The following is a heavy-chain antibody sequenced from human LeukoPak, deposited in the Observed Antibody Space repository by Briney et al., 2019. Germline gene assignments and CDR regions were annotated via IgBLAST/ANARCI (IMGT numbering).Heavy chain of an antibody. J-gene: IGHJ4*02. CDR1: GGSLSGYY. V-gene: IGHV4-34*01. D-gene: IGHD1-26*01. CDR3: VRGGIVGTSTRIPLFDS. Sequence: SETLSLTCAVYGGSLSGYYWSWIRQPPGKGLEWIGEINHSGSTNYNPSLKSRVTISVDTSKNQLSLKLSSVTAADTAVYYCVRGGIVGTSTRIPLFDSWGQGTLVTVSS. CDR2: INHSGST.